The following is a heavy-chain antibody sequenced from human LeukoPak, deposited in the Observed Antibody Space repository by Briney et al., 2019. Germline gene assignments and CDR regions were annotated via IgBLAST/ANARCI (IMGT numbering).Heavy chain of an antibody. CDR3: ARSYPDTAMVTPFDY. D-gene: IGHD5-18*01. Sequence: SETLSLTCTVSGGSISGYYWSWVRQPPGKGPEFIGYIHYSGSTNYNPSLKSRVTISVDTSKNQFSLKLSSVTAADTAVYYCARSYPDTAMVTPFDYWGQGTLVTVSS. J-gene: IGHJ4*02. V-gene: IGHV4-59*08. CDR2: IHYSGST. CDR1: GGSISGYY.